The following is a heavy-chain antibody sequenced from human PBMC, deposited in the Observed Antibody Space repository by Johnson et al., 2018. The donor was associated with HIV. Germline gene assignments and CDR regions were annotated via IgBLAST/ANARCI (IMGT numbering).Heavy chain of an antibody. D-gene: IGHD1-14*01. CDR1: GFTFSDYY. CDR3: ARDITPHKEGDAFDI. CDR2: ISSSGSTI. V-gene: IGHV3-11*04. Sequence: QVQLVESGGGVVQPGRSLRLSCAASGFTFSDYYMSWIRQAPGKGLEWVSYISSSGSTIYYADSVKGRFTISRDNAKNSLYLQMNSLRAEVTAVYYCARDITPHKEGDAFDIWGQGTMVTVSS. J-gene: IGHJ3*02.